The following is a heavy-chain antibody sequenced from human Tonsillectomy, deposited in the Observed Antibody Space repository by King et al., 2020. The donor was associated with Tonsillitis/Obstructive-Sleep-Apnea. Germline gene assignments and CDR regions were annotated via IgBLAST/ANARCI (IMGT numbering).Heavy chain of an antibody. CDR2: INHSGST. D-gene: IGHD2-15*01. CDR1: GGSFSGYY. Sequence: VQLQQWGAGLLKPSETLSITCAVYGGSFSGYYWSWIRQPPGKGLEWIGEINHSGSTNYNPSLKSRVTISLDTSKNQFSLKLSSVTAADTAVYYCARNIVVVVVATDPFDYWGQGTLVTVSS. CDR3: ARNIVVVVVATDPFDY. J-gene: IGHJ4*02. V-gene: IGHV4-34*01.